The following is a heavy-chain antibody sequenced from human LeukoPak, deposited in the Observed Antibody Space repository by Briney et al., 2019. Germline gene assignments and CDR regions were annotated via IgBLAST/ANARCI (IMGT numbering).Heavy chain of an antibody. D-gene: IGHD3-10*01. CDR3: ARKSASGNYPLDY. CDR1: GFTFDDYA. Sequence: PGRSLRLSCAASGFTFDDYAMHWVRQAPGKGLEWVSGISWNSGSIGYADSVKGRFTISRDNAKNSLYLQMSSLRAEDTALYYCARKSASGNYPLDYWGQGTLVTVSS. J-gene: IGHJ4*02. V-gene: IGHV3-9*01. CDR2: ISWNSGSI.